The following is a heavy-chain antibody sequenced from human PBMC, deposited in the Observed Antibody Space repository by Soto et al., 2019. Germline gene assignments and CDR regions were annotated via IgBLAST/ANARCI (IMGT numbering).Heavy chain of an antibody. Sequence: GAPAEASCKASGYTFTIYGISWVRKDTGQGLEWMGWISAYNGNTNYAQKLQGRVTMTTDTSTSTAYMELRSLRSDDTAVYYCARVGVRWLQLRGDYFDYWGQGTLVTVSS. CDR2: ISAYNGNT. V-gene: IGHV1-18*01. CDR1: GYTFTIYG. CDR3: ARVGVRWLQLRGDYFDY. J-gene: IGHJ4*02. D-gene: IGHD5-12*01.